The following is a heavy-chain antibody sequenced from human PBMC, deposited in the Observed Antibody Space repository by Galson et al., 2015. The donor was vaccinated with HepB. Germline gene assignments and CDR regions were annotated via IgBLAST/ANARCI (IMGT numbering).Heavy chain of an antibody. V-gene: IGHV1-69*02. Sequence: SVKVSCKASGGTFSSYTISWVRQAPGQGLEWMGRIIPILGIANYAQKFQGRVTITADKSTSTAYMELSSLRSEDTAVYYCARSLYGPHCSSTSCYTAFDIWGQGTMVTVSS. J-gene: IGHJ3*02. CDR1: GGTFSSYT. CDR2: IIPILGIA. CDR3: ARSLYGPHCSSTSCYTAFDI. D-gene: IGHD2-2*01.